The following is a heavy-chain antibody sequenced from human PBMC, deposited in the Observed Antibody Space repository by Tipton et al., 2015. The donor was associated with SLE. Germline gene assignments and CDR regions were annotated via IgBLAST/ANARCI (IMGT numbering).Heavy chain of an antibody. Sequence: TLSLTCTVSGGSISSYYWSWIRQPPGKGLEWIGYIHHSGSTSYSPSLRSRVTISVDTSKSQFSLRLTSVSAADTAMYFCARRVPHRYYFDLWGRGTLVTVSS. J-gene: IGHJ2*01. CDR1: GGSISSYY. D-gene: IGHD1-26*01. CDR3: ARRVPHRYYFDL. V-gene: IGHV4-59*01. CDR2: IHHSGST.